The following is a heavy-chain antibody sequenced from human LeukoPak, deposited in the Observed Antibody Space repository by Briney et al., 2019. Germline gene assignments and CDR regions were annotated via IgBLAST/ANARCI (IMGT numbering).Heavy chain of an antibody. Sequence: GGSLRLSCAASGFTFSSYAMNWVRQAPGKRLEWVSGISASGGSTYYADSVKGRFTISRDNAKNSLYLQMNSLRAEDTAVYYCARMAAAGTRAFDIWGQGTMVTVSS. V-gene: IGHV3-23*01. CDR3: ARMAAAGTRAFDI. J-gene: IGHJ3*02. CDR2: ISASGGST. D-gene: IGHD6-13*01. CDR1: GFTFSSYA.